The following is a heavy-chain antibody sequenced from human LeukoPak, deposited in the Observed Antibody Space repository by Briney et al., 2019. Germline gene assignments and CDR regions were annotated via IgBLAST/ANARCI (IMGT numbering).Heavy chain of an antibody. V-gene: IGHV4-39*07. Sequence: SETLSLTCTVSGGSISSSSYYWGWIRQPPGKGLEWIGSIYYSGSTYYNPSLKSRVTISVDTSKNQFSLKLSSVTAADTAVYYCARTGSSWYFVDYWGQGTLVTVSS. J-gene: IGHJ4*02. CDR1: GGSISSSSYY. D-gene: IGHD6-13*01. CDR3: ARTGSSWYFVDY. CDR2: IYYSGST.